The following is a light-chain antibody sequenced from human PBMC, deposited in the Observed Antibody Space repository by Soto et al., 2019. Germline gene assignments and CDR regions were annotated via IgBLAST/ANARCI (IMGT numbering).Light chain of an antibody. CDR3: QQYGSPLT. V-gene: IGKV3-20*01. Sequence: EIVLTQSPGTLSLSPGERATLSCRASQSVTSNYVAWYKQKPGQAPRLLLFGASIRDTGIPVRFSGSGSGTDFTLTIRRLEPEDFAVYYCQQYGSPLTFGGGTKVDIK. CDR1: QSVTSNY. J-gene: IGKJ4*01. CDR2: GAS.